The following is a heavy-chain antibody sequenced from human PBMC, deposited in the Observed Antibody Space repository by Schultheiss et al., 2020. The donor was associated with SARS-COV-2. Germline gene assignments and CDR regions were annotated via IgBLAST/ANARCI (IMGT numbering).Heavy chain of an antibody. V-gene: IGHV4-34*01. CDR2: INHSGST. J-gene: IGHJ4*02. CDR1: GYSISSGYY. Sequence: SETLSLTCAVSGYSISSGYYWSWIRQPPGKGLEWIGEINHSGSTNYNPSLKSRVTISVDTSKNQFSLKLSSVTAADTAVYYCARDIRVWTLDYWGQGTLVTVSS. CDR3: ARDIRVWTLDY. D-gene: IGHD3/OR15-3a*01.